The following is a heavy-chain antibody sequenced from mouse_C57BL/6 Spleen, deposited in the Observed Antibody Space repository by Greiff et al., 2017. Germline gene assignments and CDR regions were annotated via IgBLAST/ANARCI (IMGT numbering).Heavy chain of an antibody. CDR2: IDPSDSYT. J-gene: IGHJ2*01. CDR1: GYTFTSYW. CDR3: ARWGYYGSSHFDY. V-gene: IGHV1-59*01. Sequence: QVQLQQSGAELVRPGTSVKLSCKASGYTFTSYWMHWVKQRPGQGLEWIGVIDPSDSYTNYNQKFKGKATLTVDTSSSTPYMQLSSLTSEDSAVYYCARWGYYGSSHFDYWGQGTTLTVSS. D-gene: IGHD1-1*01.